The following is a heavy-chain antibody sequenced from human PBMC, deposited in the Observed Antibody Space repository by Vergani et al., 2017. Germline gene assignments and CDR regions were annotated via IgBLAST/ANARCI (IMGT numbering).Heavy chain of an antibody. CDR3: ARHTTYTDS. Sequence: EVQLVQSGAEVKKPGESLKISCQISGYSFTNYWIGWGRQMPGKGLEWMGIIHPADSDTRYSPSFQGQVTISVDKSISTAYLQRSSLRASDSALYYCARHTTYTDSWGQGTLVTVSS. V-gene: IGHV5-51*01. CDR1: GYSFTNYW. D-gene: IGHD1-1*01. J-gene: IGHJ4*02. CDR2: IHPADSDT.